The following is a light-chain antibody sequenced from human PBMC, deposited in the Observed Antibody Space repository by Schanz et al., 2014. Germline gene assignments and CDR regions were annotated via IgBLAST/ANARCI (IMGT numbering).Light chain of an antibody. J-gene: IGKJ2*01. CDR2: LDS. V-gene: IGKV2-28*01. Sequence: DIVLPQSPLSLPFTPGAPASISCRSSRSLLHYNGYNYLNWYLQKPGQSPQLLIYLDSNRGSGVPDRLSGRESGTDFTLRISRVEDEDVGVYYCMQGGHWPYTFGQGTKLEIK. CDR3: MQGGHWPYT. CDR1: RSLLHYNGYNY.